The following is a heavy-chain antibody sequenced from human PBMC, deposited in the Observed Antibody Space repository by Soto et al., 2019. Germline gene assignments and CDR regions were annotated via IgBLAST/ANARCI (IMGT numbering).Heavy chain of an antibody. D-gene: IGHD6-13*01. Sequence: LRLSCEASGFTFSGFDMHWVRQPTGKGLEWVSSIGTAGDTYYAVSVKGRFTISRDNAKNSLSLQMNSLRAGDMAVYFCAKSQEIGTHFFDSWGQGTQVTVSS. V-gene: IGHV3-13*01. CDR2: IGTAGDT. CDR1: GFTFSGFD. J-gene: IGHJ4*02. CDR3: AKSQEIGTHFFDS.